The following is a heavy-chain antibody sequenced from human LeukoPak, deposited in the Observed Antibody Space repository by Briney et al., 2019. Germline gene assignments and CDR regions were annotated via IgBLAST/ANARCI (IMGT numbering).Heavy chain of an antibody. V-gene: IGHV5-51*01. CDR3: ARKLGPNYFDTSAFDY. J-gene: IGHJ4*02. D-gene: IGHD3-22*01. Sequence: GESLKISCKASGYSFTTYWIGWVRQMPGKGLEWMGIIYPGDSDTRYSPSFQGQVTISADKSISTAYLQWSGLKASDTAMYYCARKLGPNYFDTSAFDYWGQGTLVTVSS. CDR2: IYPGDSDT. CDR1: GYSFTTYW.